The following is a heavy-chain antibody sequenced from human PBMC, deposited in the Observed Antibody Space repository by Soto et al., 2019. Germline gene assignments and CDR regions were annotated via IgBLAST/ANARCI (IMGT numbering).Heavy chain of an antibody. CDR1: GFTFSDYY. V-gene: IGHV3-11*01. Sequence: QVQLVESGGGSVKPGGSLRLSCAASGFTFSDYYMSWIRQAPGKGLEWVSYISSGGFITYYADSVKGRFTTSWDKAKNSLYLQMNTLSANDTAVYYRATGVVPATKWGFYSYGLDVWGQGTTVTVSS. CDR2: ISSGGFIT. CDR3: ATGVVPATKWGFYSYGLDV. D-gene: IGHD2-2*01. J-gene: IGHJ6*02.